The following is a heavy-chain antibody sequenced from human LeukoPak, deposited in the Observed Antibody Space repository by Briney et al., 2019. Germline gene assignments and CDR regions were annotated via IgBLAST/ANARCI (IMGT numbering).Heavy chain of an antibody. V-gene: IGHV3-21*01. D-gene: IGHD3-9*01. CDR1: GFVFSDYT. CDR2: ISYNSYYI. J-gene: IGHJ5*02. CDR3: ARGYYDILTGYYP. Sequence: GGSLRLSCAASGFVFSDYTLNWVRQTPGKGLEWLSAISYNSYYIHYRDSVKGRFIISRDNAKNSLYLQMNSLRAEDTAVYYCARGYYDILTGYYPWGQGTLVTVSS.